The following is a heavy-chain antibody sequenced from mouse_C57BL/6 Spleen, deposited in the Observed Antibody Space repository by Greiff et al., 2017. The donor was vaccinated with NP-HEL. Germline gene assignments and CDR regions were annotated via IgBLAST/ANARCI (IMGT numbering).Heavy chain of an antibody. Sequence: EVQGVESGGGLVKPGGSLKLSCAASGFTFSSYTMSWVRQTPEKRLEWVATISGGGGNTYYPDSVKGRFTISRDNAKNTLYLHMSSLRSEDTALYYCARHGYDYYAMDDWGQGTSVTVSS. J-gene: IGHJ4*01. CDR3: ARHGYDYYAMDD. V-gene: IGHV5-9*01. CDR1: GFTFSSYT. CDR2: ISGGGGNT. D-gene: IGHD2-10*02.